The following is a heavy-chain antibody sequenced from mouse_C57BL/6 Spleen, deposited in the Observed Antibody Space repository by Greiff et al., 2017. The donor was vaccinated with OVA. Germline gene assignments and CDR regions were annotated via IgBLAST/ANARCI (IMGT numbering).Heavy chain of an antibody. J-gene: IGHJ2*01. CDR1: GYSFTGYY. D-gene: IGHD1-1*01. V-gene: IGHV1-42*01. Sequence: VQLKQSGPELVKPGASVKISCKASGYSFTGYYMNWVKQSPEKSLEWIGEINPSTGGTTYNQKFKAKATLTVDKSSSTAYMQLKSLTSEDSAVYYCARSPFYYGSSYGDYWGQGTTLTVSS. CDR2: INPSTGGT. CDR3: ARSPFYYGSSYGDY.